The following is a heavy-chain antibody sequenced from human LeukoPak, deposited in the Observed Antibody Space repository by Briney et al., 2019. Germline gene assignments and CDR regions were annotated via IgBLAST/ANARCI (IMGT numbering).Heavy chain of an antibody. J-gene: IGHJ4*02. Sequence: GGSLRLSCAASGFTFSSYAMLWVRQAPGKGLEWVAVISYDGSNKYYADSVKGRFTISRDNSKNTLYLQMNSLRAEDTAVYYCARAPKITMVRGVIFNYFDYWGQGTLVTVSS. CDR3: ARAPKITMVRGVIFNYFDY. CDR1: GFTFSSYA. CDR2: ISYDGSNK. V-gene: IGHV3-30*04. D-gene: IGHD3-10*01.